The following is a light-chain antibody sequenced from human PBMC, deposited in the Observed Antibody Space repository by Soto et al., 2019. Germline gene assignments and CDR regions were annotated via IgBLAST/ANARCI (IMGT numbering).Light chain of an antibody. CDR2: GAS. V-gene: IGKV3-15*01. CDR3: QQYNRWPPYT. J-gene: IGKJ2*01. Sequence: DIEMTQSPATLSVSPGETATISCRASQNVYTNLAWYQQKPGQAPRLVLYGASTRATGVPARFSGSGSGTEFTLTISSLQSEDFAVYYCQQYNRWPPYTFGQGTKVDNK. CDR1: QNVYTN.